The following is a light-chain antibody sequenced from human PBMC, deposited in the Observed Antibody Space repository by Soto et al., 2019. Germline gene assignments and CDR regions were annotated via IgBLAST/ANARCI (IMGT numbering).Light chain of an antibody. CDR2: GAS. Sequence: EIVMTQSPATLSLSPGERATLSCRASQSISITLAWYQQKPGQAPRLLLYGASTRATDIPARFSGSGSGTEFTLTISGLQSEDFAVYYCQQYNNWPRTFGGGTKVEI. CDR1: QSISIT. V-gene: IGKV3-15*01. CDR3: QQYNNWPRT. J-gene: IGKJ4*01.